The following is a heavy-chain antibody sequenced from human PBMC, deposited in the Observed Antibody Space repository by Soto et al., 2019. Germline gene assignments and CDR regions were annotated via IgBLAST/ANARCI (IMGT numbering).Heavy chain of an antibody. V-gene: IGHV4-30-2*01. CDR2: IYHSGSI. CDR3: ARVPDY. Sequence: QLQLQESGSGLVKPSQTLSLTCAVSGGSISSGGYSWSWIRQPPGKGLEWIGYIYHSGSIYYNPSLKRRVTISVDRSTHQFSLTLSSVTAAATAVHYCARVPDYWGQGTLVTVSS. CDR1: GGSISSGGYS. J-gene: IGHJ4*02.